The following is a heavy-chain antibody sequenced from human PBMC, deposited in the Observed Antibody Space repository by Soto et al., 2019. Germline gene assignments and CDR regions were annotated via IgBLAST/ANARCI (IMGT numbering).Heavy chain of an antibody. CDR1: GFSFNTYA. CDR3: AKDQSLTCRKTGFDF. D-gene: IGHD3-16*01. J-gene: IGHJ4*02. CDR2: ISDSGGSS. Sequence: GGSLRLSCAASGFSFNTYAMSWVRQAPGKELEWVSAISDSGGSSYYADSVKGRFTISIDNYNSTVYLQIIIQRAEDTAVYYCAKDQSLTCRKTGFDFWGQGTLVTVSS. V-gene: IGHV3-23*01.